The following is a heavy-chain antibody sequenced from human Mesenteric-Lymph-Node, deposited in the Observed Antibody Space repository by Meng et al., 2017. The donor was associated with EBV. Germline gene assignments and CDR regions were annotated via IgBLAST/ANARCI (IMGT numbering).Heavy chain of an antibody. D-gene: IGHD3-16*01. J-gene: IGHJ2*01. Sequence: VQRQERGGGVVKPSGTLCMTCVISGGYPFDNYVSCFGQSAGGGLEWIGEIHTSGSICYNPALQSRVTISVDTSKTQFSLNLNSVTVADTAVYFCSRRVDAYKLGNLWGRGTLVTVSS. CDR2: IHTSGSI. V-gene: IGHV4-34*02. CDR1: GGYPFDNY. CDR3: SRRVDAYKLGNL.